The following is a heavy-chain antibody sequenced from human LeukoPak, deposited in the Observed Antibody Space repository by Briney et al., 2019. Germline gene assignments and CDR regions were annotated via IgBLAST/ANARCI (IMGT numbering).Heavy chain of an antibody. Sequence: GGSLRLCCAASGFTFSSYWMSWVRQAPGKGLEWVANIKQDGSEKYYVDSVKGRFTISRDNAKNSLYLQMNSLRAEDTAVYYCARDRRDYVWGSYRANLFDYWGQGTLVTVSS. J-gene: IGHJ4*02. D-gene: IGHD3-16*02. CDR2: IKQDGSEK. V-gene: IGHV3-7*01. CDR1: GFTFSSYW. CDR3: ARDRRDYVWGSYRANLFDY.